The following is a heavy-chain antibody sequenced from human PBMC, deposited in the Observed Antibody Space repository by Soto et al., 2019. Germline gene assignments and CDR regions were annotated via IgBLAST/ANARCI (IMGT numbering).Heavy chain of an antibody. CDR3: ARSINP. CDR2: TSYSGTT. J-gene: IGHJ5*02. CDR1: GGSMSSGIYY. D-gene: IGHD3-10*01. Sequence: SETLSLTCTVSGGSMSSGIYYWSWIRQPPGKGLECIGFTSYSGTTYYNTSLWSRVSMSVDTSKNQFSLHVNSVTAADTAVYYCARSINPWGQGTLVTVSS. V-gene: IGHV4-30-4*01.